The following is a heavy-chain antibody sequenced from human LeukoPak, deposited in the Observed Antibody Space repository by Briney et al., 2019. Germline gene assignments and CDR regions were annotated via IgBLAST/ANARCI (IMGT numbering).Heavy chain of an antibody. Sequence: GRSLRLSCAASGFTFSSYAMHWVRQAPGKGLEWVAVISYDGSNKYYADSVKGRFTISRDNSKNTLYLQMNSLRAEDTAVYYCARVAPDDAFDIWGQGTMVTVSS. V-gene: IGHV3-30-3*01. CDR3: ARVAPDDAFDI. CDR2: ISYDGSNK. D-gene: IGHD6-25*01. CDR1: GFTFSSYA. J-gene: IGHJ3*02.